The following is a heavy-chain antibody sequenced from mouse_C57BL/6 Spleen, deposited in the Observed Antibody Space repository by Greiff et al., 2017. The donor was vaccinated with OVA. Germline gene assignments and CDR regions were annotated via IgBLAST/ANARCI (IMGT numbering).Heavy chain of an antibody. V-gene: IGHV2-6*01. Sequence: VKLVESGPGLVAPSQSLSITCTVSGFSLTSYGVDWVRQSPGKGLEWLGVIWGVGSTNYNSALKSRLSISKDNSKSQVFLKMNSLQTDDTAMYYCATSYYGSRGYAMDYWGQGTSVTVSS. CDR3: ATSYYGSRGYAMDY. CDR1: GFSLTSYG. J-gene: IGHJ4*01. D-gene: IGHD1-1*01. CDR2: IWGVGST.